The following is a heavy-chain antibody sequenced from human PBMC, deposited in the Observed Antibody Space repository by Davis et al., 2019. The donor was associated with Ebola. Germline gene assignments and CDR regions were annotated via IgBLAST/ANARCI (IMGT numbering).Heavy chain of an antibody. Sequence: GESLKISCAASGFTFSSYAMSWVRQAPGKGLEWVSAISGSGGSTYYADSVKGRFTISRDNSKNTLYLQMNSLRAEDTAVYYCAKNEGYGDIFDYWGQGTLVTVSS. CDR3: AKNEGYGDIFDY. J-gene: IGHJ4*02. D-gene: IGHD4-17*01. CDR1: GFTFSSYA. V-gene: IGHV3-23*01. CDR2: ISGSGGST.